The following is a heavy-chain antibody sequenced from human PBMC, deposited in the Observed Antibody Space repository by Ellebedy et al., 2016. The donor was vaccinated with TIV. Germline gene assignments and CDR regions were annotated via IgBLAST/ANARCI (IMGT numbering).Heavy chain of an antibody. CDR1: GFTFTNYA. V-gene: IGHV3-23*01. J-gene: IGHJ1*01. Sequence: GESLKISXVASGFTFTNYAMGWVRQAPGKGLEWVSLISGSGGSTHYADSVKGRFTISRDNSKNTLYLLMNSLRADDTAVYYCAKRDLVAGAGECWGQGTLVTVSS. D-gene: IGHD6-19*01. CDR2: ISGSGGST. CDR3: AKRDLVAGAGEC.